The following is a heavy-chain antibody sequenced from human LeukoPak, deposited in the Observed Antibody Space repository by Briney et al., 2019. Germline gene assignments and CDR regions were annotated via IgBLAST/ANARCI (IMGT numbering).Heavy chain of an antibody. CDR1: GFTFSSYS. V-gene: IGHV3-21*01. CDR3: ASAHYCSSTSCSIPLSAMGVFPNYY. J-gene: IGHJ4*02. CDR2: ISSSSSYI. D-gene: IGHD2-2*01. Sequence: PGGSLRLSCAASGFTFSSYSMNWVRQAPGKGLEWVSSISSSSSYIYYADSVKGRFTISRDNAKNSLYLQMNSLRAEDTAVYYCASAHYCSSTSCSIPLSAMGVFPNYYWGQGTLVTVSS.